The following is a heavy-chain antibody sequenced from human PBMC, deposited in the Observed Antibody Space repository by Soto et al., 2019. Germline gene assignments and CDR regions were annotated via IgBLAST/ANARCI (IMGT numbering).Heavy chain of an antibody. CDR1: GYTFTSYA. Sequence: ASVKVSCKASGYTFTSYAMHWVRQAPGQRLEWMGWINAGNGNTKYSQKFQGRVTITRDTSASTAYMELSSLRSEDTAVYYCARDVFADIVVVVAATGPFDYWGQGTLVTVSS. J-gene: IGHJ4*02. CDR2: INAGNGNT. V-gene: IGHV1-3*01. CDR3: ARDVFADIVVVVAATGPFDY. D-gene: IGHD2-15*01.